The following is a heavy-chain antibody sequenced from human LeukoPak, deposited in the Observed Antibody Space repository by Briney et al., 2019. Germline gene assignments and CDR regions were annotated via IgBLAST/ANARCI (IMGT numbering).Heavy chain of an antibody. CDR1: GFTFSSYA. CDR2: ISGSGGTT. J-gene: IGHJ4*02. V-gene: IGHV3-23*01. D-gene: IGHD2-2*01. Sequence: GGSLRLSCAASGFTFSSYAMTWVRQAPGKGLQWISAISGSGGTTYYADSVKGRFTISRDNSKNTLYPQMNSLRAEDTAVYYCAKGPNGYCSSTSCYADYWGQGTLVTVSS. CDR3: AKGPNGYCSSTSCYADY.